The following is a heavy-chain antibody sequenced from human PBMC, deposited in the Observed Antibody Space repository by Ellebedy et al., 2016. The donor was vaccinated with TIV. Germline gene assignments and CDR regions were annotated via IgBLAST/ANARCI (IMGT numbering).Heavy chain of an antibody. J-gene: IGHJ3*01. CDR3: ARGPPGGSFDL. CDR2: VIPIFATP. Sequence: SVKVSXXASGGLFSDYPINWVRQAPGQGLEWMGGVIPIFATPNYAQKFQGRVTITAEESTSTAHMELSSLRSEDTAVYYCARGPPGGSFDLWGQGTMVTVSS. V-gene: IGHV1-69*13. CDR1: GGLFSDYP.